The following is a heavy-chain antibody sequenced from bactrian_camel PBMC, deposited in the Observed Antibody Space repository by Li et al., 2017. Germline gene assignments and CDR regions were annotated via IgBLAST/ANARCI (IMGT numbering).Heavy chain of an antibody. Sequence: HVQLVESGGGLVQPGGSLRLSCAASGFTFSNFPMTWVRQAPGKGLEWVSRIYSDGSITGYADSMKGRFTISRDNAKNTLYLQMNSLKTEDTAVYYCATAGNYHWGQGTQVTVS. CDR1: GFTFSNFP. V-gene: IGHV3-2*01. CDR2: IYSDGSIT. J-gene: IGHJ4*01. D-gene: IGHD2*01. CDR3: ATAGNYH.